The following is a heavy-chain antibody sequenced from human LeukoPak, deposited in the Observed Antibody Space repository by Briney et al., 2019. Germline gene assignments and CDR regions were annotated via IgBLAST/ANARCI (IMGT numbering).Heavy chain of an antibody. CDR3: ARVRGSQGTAARKYYYYYMDV. V-gene: IGHV4-34*01. D-gene: IGHD6-6*01. CDR2: INHSGST. Sequence: SETLSLTCAVYGGSFSGYYWSWIREPPGKGLEWIGEINHSGSTNYNPSLKSRVTISVDTSKNQFSLKLSSVTAADTAVYYCARVRGSQGTAARKYYYYYMDVWGKGTTVTVSS. CDR1: GGSFSGYY. J-gene: IGHJ6*03.